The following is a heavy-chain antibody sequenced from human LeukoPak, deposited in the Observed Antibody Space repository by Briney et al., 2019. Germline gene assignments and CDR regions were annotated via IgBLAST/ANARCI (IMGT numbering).Heavy chain of an antibody. J-gene: IGHJ4*02. CDR1: GYTFTSYD. V-gene: IGHV1-8*01. D-gene: IGHD6-13*01. CDR3: ATEHGSSWYEGVDY. Sequence: ASVKVSCKASGYTFTSYDINWVRQATGQGLERMGWMNPNSGNTGYAQKFQGRVTMTRNTSISTAYMELSSLRSEDTAVYYCATEHGSSWYEGVDYWGQGTLVTVSS. CDR2: MNPNSGNT.